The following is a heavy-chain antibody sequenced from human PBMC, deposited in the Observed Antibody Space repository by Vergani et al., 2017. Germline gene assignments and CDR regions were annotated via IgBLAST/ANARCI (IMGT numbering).Heavy chain of an antibody. CDR2: SYTSGST. Sequence: QVQLQESGPGLVKPSQTLSLTCTVSGGSISSGSYYWSWIRQPAGKGLEWIGRSYTSGSTNYNPSLKSRVTISVDTSKNQFSRKLSSVTAADTAVYYCARFGGGGATREGFDYWGQGTLVTVSS. CDR3: ARFGGGGATREGFDY. V-gene: IGHV4-61*02. D-gene: IGHD1-26*01. J-gene: IGHJ4*02. CDR1: GGSISSGSYY.